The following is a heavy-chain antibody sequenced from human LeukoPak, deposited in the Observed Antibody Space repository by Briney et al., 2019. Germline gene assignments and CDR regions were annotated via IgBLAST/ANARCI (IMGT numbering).Heavy chain of an antibody. D-gene: IGHD1-26*01. V-gene: IGHV3-74*01. CDR1: GFTFSGYW. CDR3: ARGGSYSFDY. CDR2: INSDGSST. J-gene: IGHJ4*02. Sequence: VGSLRLSCAASGFTFSGYWMHWVRQDPGKGLVWVSRINSDGSSTSYADSVKGRFTISRDYAKNTLYLQMNSLRAEDTAVYYCARGGSYSFDYWGQGTLVTVSS.